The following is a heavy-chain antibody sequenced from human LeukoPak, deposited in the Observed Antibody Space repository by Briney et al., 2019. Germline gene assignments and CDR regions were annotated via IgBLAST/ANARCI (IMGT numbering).Heavy chain of an antibody. CDR3: ARYSSGWWSAFDI. J-gene: IGHJ3*02. D-gene: IGHD6-19*01. Sequence: SETLSLTCAVFGGSFSGYYLSWIRQPPGKGLEWIGEINPGGSTDYNPSLKSRVTMSVDTSKNQFSLKLSSVTAADTAVYYCARYSSGWWSAFDIWGQGTMVTVSS. CDR2: INPGGST. V-gene: IGHV4-34*10. CDR1: GGSFSGYY.